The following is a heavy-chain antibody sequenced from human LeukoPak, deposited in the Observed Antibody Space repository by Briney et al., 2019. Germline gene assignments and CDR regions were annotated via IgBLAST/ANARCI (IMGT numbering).Heavy chain of an antibody. V-gene: IGHV3-7*01. CDR3: ARGSSGYYCDHFQT. CDR1: GFTFSNFW. Sequence: GGSHRLSCAASGFTFSNFWMTWIRQAPGKGLEWVANIKQDGLEKYYVDSVEGRFTVSRDNTKNTLLLQMDSLRAEDTAVYYCARGSSGYYCDHFQTWGQGSLLTDSS. CDR2: IKQDGLEK. J-gene: IGHJ1*01. D-gene: IGHD3-22*01.